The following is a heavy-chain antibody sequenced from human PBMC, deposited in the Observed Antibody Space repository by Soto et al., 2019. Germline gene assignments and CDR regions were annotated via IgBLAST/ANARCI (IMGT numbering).Heavy chain of an antibody. D-gene: IGHD6-13*01. CDR1: GGSISSSSYY. CDR3: ARLFTYSSSWPQLNWFDP. CDR2: IYYSGST. J-gene: IGHJ5*02. Sequence: SETLSLTCTVSGGSISSSSYYWGWIRQPPGKGLEWIGSIYYSGSTYYNPSLKSRVTISVDTSKNQFSLKLSSVTAADTAVYYCARLFTYSSSWPQLNWFDPWGQGTLVTVSS. V-gene: IGHV4-39*01.